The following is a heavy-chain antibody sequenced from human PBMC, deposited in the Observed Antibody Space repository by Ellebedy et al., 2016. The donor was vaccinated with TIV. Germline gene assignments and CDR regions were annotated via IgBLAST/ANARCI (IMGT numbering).Heavy chain of an antibody. CDR2: IYTSGST. J-gene: IGHJ5*02. CDR1: GGSISSYY. V-gene: IGHV4-4*07. D-gene: IGHD2-15*01. Sequence: SETLSLXCTVSGGSISSYYWSWIRQPAGKGLEWIGRIYTSGSTNYNPSLKSRVTMSVDTSKNQFSLKLSSVTAADTAVYYCARDHSYANWFDPWGQGTLVTVSS. CDR3: ARDHSYANWFDP.